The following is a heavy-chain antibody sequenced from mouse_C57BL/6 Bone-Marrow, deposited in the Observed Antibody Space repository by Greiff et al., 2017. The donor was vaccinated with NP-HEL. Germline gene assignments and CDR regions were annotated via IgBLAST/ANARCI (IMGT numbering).Heavy chain of an antibody. CDR1: GYTFTDYY. CDR3: ARSRFDR. J-gene: IGHJ3*01. V-gene: IGHV1-76*01. CDR2: IYPGSGNT. Sequence: VQLQQSGAELVRPGASVKLSCKASGYTFTDYYINWVKQRPGQGLEWIARIYPGSGNTYSNEKFKGKATLTAAKSSSTAYMQLSSLTSEDAAVYFCARSRFDRWGQGTLVTVSA.